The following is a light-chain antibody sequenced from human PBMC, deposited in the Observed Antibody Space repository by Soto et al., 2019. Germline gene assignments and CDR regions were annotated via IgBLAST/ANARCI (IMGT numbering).Light chain of an antibody. CDR3: QQYGSSPIT. V-gene: IGKV3-20*01. J-gene: IGKJ5*01. Sequence: IVWTHSPATLSSFPGDIVTLSFRASQYINTRFAWYQHRPGQAPRLLIYQTSIRAAGIPARFSGSGSGTDFTLTISRLEPEDFAVYYCQQYGSSPITFGQGTRLKIK. CDR1: QYINTR. CDR2: QTS.